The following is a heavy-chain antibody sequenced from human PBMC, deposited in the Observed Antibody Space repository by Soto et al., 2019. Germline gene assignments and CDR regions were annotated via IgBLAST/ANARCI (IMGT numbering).Heavy chain of an antibody. D-gene: IGHD3-10*02. CDR1: GFTFSSYS. CDR2: ISSSSSYI. V-gene: IGHV3-21*01. Sequence: GGSLRLSCAASGFTFSSYSMNWVRQAPGKGLEWVSSISSSSSYIYYADSVKGRFTISRDNAKNSLYLQMNSLRAEDTAVYYCARDHVRGAAAGIYPSYCMDGRGQATTVT. J-gene: IGHJ6*02. CDR3: ARDHVRGAAAGIYPSYCMDG.